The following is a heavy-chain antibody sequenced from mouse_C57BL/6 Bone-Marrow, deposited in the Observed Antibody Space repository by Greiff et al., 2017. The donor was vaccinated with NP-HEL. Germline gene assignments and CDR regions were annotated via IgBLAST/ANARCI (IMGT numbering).Heavy chain of an antibody. V-gene: IGHV3-8*01. CDR3: ARSSHYYGSSYGYFDV. J-gene: IGHJ1*03. D-gene: IGHD1-1*01. CDR2: ISYSGST. Sequence: EVQLQQSGPGLAKPSQTLSLTCSVTGYSITSDYWNWIRKFPGNKLEYMGYISYSGSTYYNPSLKSRISITRDTSKNQYYLQLNSVTTEDTATYYCARSSHYYGSSYGYFDVWGTGTTVTVSS. CDR1: GYSITSDY.